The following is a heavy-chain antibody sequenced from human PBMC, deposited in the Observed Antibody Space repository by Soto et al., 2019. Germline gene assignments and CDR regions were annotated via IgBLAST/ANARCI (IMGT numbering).Heavy chain of an antibody. J-gene: IGHJ6*02. CDR2: ISAYNGNT. CDR3: AKVGPSDPSIAAPYYYYGMDV. V-gene: IGHV1-18*01. Sequence: ASVKVSCKASGYTFTSYGISWVRQAPGQGLEWMGWISAYNGNTNYAQKLQGRVTMTTDTSTSTAYMELRSLRSDDTAVYYCAKVGPSDPSIAAPYYYYGMDVWGQGTTVTVSS. D-gene: IGHD6-6*01. CDR1: GYTFTSYG.